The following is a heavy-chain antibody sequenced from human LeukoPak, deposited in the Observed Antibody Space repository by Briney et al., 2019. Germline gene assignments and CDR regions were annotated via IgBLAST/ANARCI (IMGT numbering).Heavy chain of an antibody. Sequence: EASVKVSCKASGGTFSSYAIGWVRQAPGQGLEWMGGIIPIFGTANYAQKFQGSVTITADEFTSTAYMELSSLRSEDTAVYYCARDRGIAARPGDAFDIWGQGTMVTVSS. CDR2: IIPIFGTA. CDR3: ARDRGIAARPGDAFDI. J-gene: IGHJ3*02. CDR1: GGTFSSYA. D-gene: IGHD6-6*01. V-gene: IGHV1-69*13.